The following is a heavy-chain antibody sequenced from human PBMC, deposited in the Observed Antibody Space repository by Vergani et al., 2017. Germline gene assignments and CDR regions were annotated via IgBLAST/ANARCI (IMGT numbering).Heavy chain of an antibody. CDR2: IYSGGST. V-gene: IGHV3-53*01. J-gene: IGHJ4*02. Sequence: EVQLVESGGGLIQPGGSLRLSCAASGFTVSSNYMSWVRQAPGKGLEWVSVIYSGGSTYYADSVKGRFTISRDNSKNTLYLQMNSLRAEDTAVYYCARGGIVVVVAATGYFDYRAREPWSPSPQ. CDR1: GFTVSSNY. CDR3: ARGGIVVVVAATGYFDY. D-gene: IGHD2-15*01.